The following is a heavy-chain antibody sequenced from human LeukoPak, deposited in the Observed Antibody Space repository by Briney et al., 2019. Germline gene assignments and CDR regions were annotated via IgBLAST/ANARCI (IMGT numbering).Heavy chain of an antibody. D-gene: IGHD3-3*01. Sequence: GGSLRLSCAASGFTFSSYSMNWVRQAPGKGLVSVSSISSSSSYLYYADSVKGRFTISRDNAKNSLYLQMNSLRAEDTAVYYCAREDRSWYYDFWSGPRDFDYWGQGTLVTVSS. V-gene: IGHV3-21*01. J-gene: IGHJ4*02. CDR1: GFTFSSYS. CDR2: ISSSSSYL. CDR3: AREDRSWYYDFWSGPRDFDY.